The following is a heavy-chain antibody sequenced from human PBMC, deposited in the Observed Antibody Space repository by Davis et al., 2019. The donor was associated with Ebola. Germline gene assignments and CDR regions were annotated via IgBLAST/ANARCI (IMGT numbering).Heavy chain of an antibody. V-gene: IGHV3-23*01. D-gene: IGHD3-10*01. CDR2: MSGSGGST. CDR1: GFTFSSYA. CDR3: AKLRPYLWFGEIGGRLLDV. J-gene: IGHJ6*04. Sequence: PGGSLRLSCAASGFTFSSYAMSWVRQAPGKGLEWVSAMSGSGGSTYYADSVKGRFTISRDNSKNTLYLQMNSLRAEDTAVYYCAKLRPYLWFGEIGGRLLDVWGKGTTVTVSS.